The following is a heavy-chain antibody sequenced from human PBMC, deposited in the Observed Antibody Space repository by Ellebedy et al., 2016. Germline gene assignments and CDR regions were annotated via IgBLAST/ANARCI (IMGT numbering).Heavy chain of an antibody. Sequence: GESLKISXAASGFTFSSYGMHWVRQAPGKGLEWVAVISYDGSNKYYANSVKGRFTISRDNSKNTLYLQMNSLRAEDTAVYYCARGAPQVEMATIGYWGQGTLVTVSS. CDR3: ARGAPQVEMATIGY. CDR1: GFTFSSYG. CDR2: ISYDGSNK. J-gene: IGHJ4*02. V-gene: IGHV3-30*03. D-gene: IGHD5-24*01.